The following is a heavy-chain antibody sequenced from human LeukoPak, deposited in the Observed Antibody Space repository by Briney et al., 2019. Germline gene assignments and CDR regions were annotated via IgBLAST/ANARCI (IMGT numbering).Heavy chain of an antibody. D-gene: IGHD1-1*01. CDR3: AKVDNWKYGHHDF. CDR2: ISGSDGTT. Sequence: GGSLRLSCAASGFTFSSYAMSWLRQAPGKGLEWVSSISGSDGTTYYADSVKGRFTISRDNSKYTLSLRMNSLRTEDTAVYYCAKVDNWKYGHHDFWGQGTLVTVSS. J-gene: IGHJ4*02. V-gene: IGHV3-23*01. CDR1: GFTFSSYA.